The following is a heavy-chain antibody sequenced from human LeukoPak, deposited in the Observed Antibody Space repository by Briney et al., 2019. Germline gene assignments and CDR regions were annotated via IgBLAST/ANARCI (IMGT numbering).Heavy chain of an antibody. Sequence: SETLSLTCAVYGGSFSGYYWRWIRQPPGKGLEWIGEIHHSGSTNYNPSLKSRVTISVATSKNQFSLKLSSVTAADTAVYYCARRGSGYSYGLFDPWGQGTLVTVSS. D-gene: IGHD5-18*01. CDR2: IHHSGST. J-gene: IGHJ5*02. CDR3: ARRGSGYSYGLFDP. CDR1: GGSFSGYY. V-gene: IGHV4-34*01.